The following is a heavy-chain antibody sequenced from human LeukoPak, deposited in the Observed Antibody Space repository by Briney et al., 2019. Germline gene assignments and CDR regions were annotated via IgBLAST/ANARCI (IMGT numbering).Heavy chain of an antibody. CDR2: INHSGST. Sequence: DPSETLSLTCAVYGGSFSGYYWSWIRQPPGKGLEWIGEINHSGSTNYNPSLKSRVTISVDTSKNQFSLKLSSVTAADTAVYYCARIGLGSSEDYWGQGTLVTVSS. D-gene: IGHD2-2*01. CDR1: GGSFSGYY. CDR3: ARIGLGSSEDY. J-gene: IGHJ4*02. V-gene: IGHV4-34*01.